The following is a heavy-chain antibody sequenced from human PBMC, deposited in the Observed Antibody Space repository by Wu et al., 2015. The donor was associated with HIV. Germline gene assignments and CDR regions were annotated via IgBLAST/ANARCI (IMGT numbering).Heavy chain of an antibody. J-gene: IGHJ3*01. Sequence: QVQLVQSGAEVKKPGASVKVSCKASGYTFTDYYLHWVRQAPGQGLEWMGWINPNSGGTKYAQKFQGRVTMTRDTSINTAYMELSRLRSDDTAVYYCARVSDSSGYPIYLRPSRGHG. V-gene: IGHV1-2*02. CDR3: ARVSDSSGYPIYLRPS. CDR2: INPNSGGT. D-gene: IGHD3-22*01. CDR1: GYTFTDYY.